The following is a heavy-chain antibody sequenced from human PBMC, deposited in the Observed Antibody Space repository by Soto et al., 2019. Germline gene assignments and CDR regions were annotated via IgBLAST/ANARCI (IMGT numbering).Heavy chain of an antibody. J-gene: IGHJ4*02. Sequence: GGSLRLSCAASGFTFSSYGMHWVRQAPGKGLEWVAVIWYDGSNKYYADSVKVRFTISRDNSKNTLYLQMNSLRVEDTAVYYCARDPGGGYYLDYWGQGTLVTVSS. CDR1: GFTFSSYG. CDR2: IWYDGSNK. CDR3: ARDPGGGYYLDY. V-gene: IGHV3-33*08. D-gene: IGHD3-16*01.